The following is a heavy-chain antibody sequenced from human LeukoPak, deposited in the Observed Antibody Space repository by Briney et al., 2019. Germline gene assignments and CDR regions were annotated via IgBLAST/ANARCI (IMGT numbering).Heavy chain of an antibody. CDR3: ARDPSTVTTSDAFDI. Sequence: SVKVSCKASGGTFSSYAISWVRQAPGQGLEWMGGIIPIFGTANYAQKFQGRVTITADESTSTAYMELSSLRSEDTAVYYCARDPSTVTTSDAFDIWGQGTMVTVSS. CDR1: GGTFSSYA. J-gene: IGHJ3*02. CDR2: IIPIFGTA. D-gene: IGHD4-17*01. V-gene: IGHV1-69*01.